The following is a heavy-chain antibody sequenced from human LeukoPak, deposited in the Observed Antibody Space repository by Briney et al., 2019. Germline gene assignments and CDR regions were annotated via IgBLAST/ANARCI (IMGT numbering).Heavy chain of an antibody. D-gene: IGHD6-13*01. CDR3: ARGRYVTTRGGAAAGFLDY. Sequence: ASETLSLTCAGSGGSFSGHYWNWIRQPPGKGLEWIGEINHGGSTNYNPSLKSRVTISVDTSQNQFSLRLSSVTAADTAVYYCARGRYVTTRGGAAAGFLDYWGQGTLVTVST. CDR1: GGSFSGHY. V-gene: IGHV4-34*01. CDR2: INHGGST. J-gene: IGHJ4*02.